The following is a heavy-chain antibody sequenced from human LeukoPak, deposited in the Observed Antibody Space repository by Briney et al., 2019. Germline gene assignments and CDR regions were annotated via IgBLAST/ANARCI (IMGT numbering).Heavy chain of an antibody. D-gene: IGHD3-22*01. V-gene: IGHV1-69*05. J-gene: IGHJ4*02. CDR1: GGTFSSYA. CDR3: ARASGNYYVCSGYSRTRPHLEY. Sequence: GASVTVSCKASGGTFSSYAISWVRQAPGQGLEWMGGIIPIFGTANYAQKFQGRVTITTDESTSTAYMELSSLRSEDTAVYYCARASGNYYVCSGYSRTRPHLEYWGQGTLVTVSS. CDR2: IIPIFGTA.